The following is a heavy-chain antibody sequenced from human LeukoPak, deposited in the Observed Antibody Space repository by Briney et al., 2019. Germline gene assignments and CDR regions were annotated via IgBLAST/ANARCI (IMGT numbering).Heavy chain of an antibody. J-gene: IGHJ3*02. CDR1: GPTFNNAW. CDR3: AREDAFDI. CDR2: ISSTSSYI. V-gene: IGHV3-21*01. Sequence: KPGGSLRLSCAASGPTFNNAWMSWVRQAPGKGLEWVSSISSTSSYIYYADSVKGRFTISRDNAKNSLYLQMNSLRAEDTAVYYCAREDAFDIWGQGTMVTVSS.